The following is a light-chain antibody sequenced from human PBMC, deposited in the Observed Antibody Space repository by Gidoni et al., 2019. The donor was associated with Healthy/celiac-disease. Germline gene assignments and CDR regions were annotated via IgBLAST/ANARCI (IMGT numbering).Light chain of an antibody. CDR3: QVWDSSSDHWV. CDR2: YDS. CDR1: NIGSKS. V-gene: IGLV3-21*04. J-gene: IGLJ3*02. Sequence: SVVLTQPPSVSVAPGKTARITCGGNNIGSKSVHWYQQKPGQAPGLVIYYDSDRPSGLPERFSGSNSGNTATLTISRVEAGDEADYYCQVWDSSSDHWVFGGGTKLTVL.